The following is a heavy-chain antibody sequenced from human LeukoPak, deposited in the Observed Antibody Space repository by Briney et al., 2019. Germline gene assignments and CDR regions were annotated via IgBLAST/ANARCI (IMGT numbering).Heavy chain of an antibody. CDR3: ARGFHGDYYFDY. J-gene: IGHJ4*02. Sequence: ASVKVSCKASGYTLTGYYMHWVRQAPGQGLEWMGWINPNSGGTKYVQKFQGRVSMTRDPSISTAYMELSRLRSDDTAVYYCARGFHGDYYFDYWGQGTLVTVS. CDR1: GYTLTGYY. CDR2: INPNSGGT. D-gene: IGHD4-17*01. V-gene: IGHV1-2*02.